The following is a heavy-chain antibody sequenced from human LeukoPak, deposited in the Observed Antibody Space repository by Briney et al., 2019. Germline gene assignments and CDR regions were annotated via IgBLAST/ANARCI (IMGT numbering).Heavy chain of an antibody. V-gene: IGHV3-23*01. CDR3: VRHNAARAFDI. CDR1: GFTFSNYA. D-gene: IGHD1-1*01. Sequence: GGSLRLSCAASGFTFSNYAMSWVRQAPGKGLEWVSAISGSGSNTYYADSVKGRFTISRDNAKNTLYLQLNSLRPDDTAVYYCVRHNAARAFDIWGQGTMVIVSS. J-gene: IGHJ3*02. CDR2: ISGSGSNT.